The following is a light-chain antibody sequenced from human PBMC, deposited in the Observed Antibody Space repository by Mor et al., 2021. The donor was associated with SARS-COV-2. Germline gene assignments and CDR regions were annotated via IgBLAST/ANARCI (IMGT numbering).Light chain of an antibody. Sequence: PASQRISRKINWYQQKTGKAPKHQIYAASSVQTGVPSRFSGSGSGTDFTLTIKRLQPEDFAIYYCQQSHNTPWTF. CDR3: QQSHNTPWT. CDR2: AAS. CDR1: QRISRK. V-gene: IGKV1-39*01. J-gene: IGKJ1*01.